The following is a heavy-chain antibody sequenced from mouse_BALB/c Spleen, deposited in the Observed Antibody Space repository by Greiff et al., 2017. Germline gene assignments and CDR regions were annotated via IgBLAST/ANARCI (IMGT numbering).Heavy chain of an antibody. J-gene: IGHJ3*01. CDR1: GYTFTSYW. V-gene: IGHV1S22*01. CDR2: IYPGSGST. Sequence: LLQPGSELVRPGASVKLSCKASGYTFTSYWMHWVKQRPGQGLEWIGNIYPGSGSTNYDEKFKSKATLTVDTSSSTAYMQLSSQTSEGAAVYNCTRSTAYWGQGTLVTVSA. CDR3: TRSTAY.